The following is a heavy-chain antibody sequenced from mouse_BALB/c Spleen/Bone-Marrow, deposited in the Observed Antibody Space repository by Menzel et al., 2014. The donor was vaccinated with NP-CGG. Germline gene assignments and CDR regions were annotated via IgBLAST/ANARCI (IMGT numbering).Heavy chain of an antibody. CDR1: GFSLTSYG. CDR2: IWAGGST. Sequence: VQRGESGPGLVAPSQSLSITCTVSGFSLTSYGIHWVRQPPGKGLEGLGVIWAGGSTNYNSALMSRLSINKDNSKSQVFVKMNSLQTDDTAMYYCARDGVYGSHYYAMDYWGQGTSVTVSS. D-gene: IGHD1-1*02. CDR3: ARDGVYGSHYYAMDY. J-gene: IGHJ4*01. V-gene: IGHV2-9*02.